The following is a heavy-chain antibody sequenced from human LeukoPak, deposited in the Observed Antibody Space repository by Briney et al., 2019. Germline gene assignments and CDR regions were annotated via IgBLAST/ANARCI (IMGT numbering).Heavy chain of an antibody. CDR1: GYTFTGYY. V-gene: IGHV1-2*04. Sequence: ASVKVSCKASGYTFTGYYMHWVRQAPGQGLEWMGWINPNSGGTNYAQKFQGWVTMTRDTSISTAYMELSRLRSDDTAVYYCARAKDYYGSGSYYYFDYWGQGTLVTVSS. J-gene: IGHJ4*02. CDR2: INPNSGGT. CDR3: ARAKDYYGSGSYYYFDY. D-gene: IGHD3-10*01.